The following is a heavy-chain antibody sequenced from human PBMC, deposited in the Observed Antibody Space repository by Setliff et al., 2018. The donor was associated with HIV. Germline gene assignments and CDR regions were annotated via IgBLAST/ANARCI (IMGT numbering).Heavy chain of an antibody. CDR1: GFTFSSYW. V-gene: IGHV3-7*01. D-gene: IGHD5-18*01. CDR2: IKQDGSKA. Sequence: GVLRLSCAASGFTFSSYWMSWVRQAPGKGLEWVADIKQDGSKAYYMDSVKGRFTISRDNPKNSLYLQMTSLRAEDTAVYYCARDQWGYSYGYYYYYYMDVWGKGTTVTVSS. J-gene: IGHJ6*03. CDR3: ARDQWGYSYGYYYYYYMDV.